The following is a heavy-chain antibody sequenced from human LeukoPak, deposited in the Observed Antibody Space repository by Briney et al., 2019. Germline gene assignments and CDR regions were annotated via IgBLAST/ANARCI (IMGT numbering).Heavy chain of an antibody. CDR3: ASGSYENLGS. CDR1: GFTFSSYW. D-gene: IGHD2-2*03. Sequence: GGSLRLSCAASGFTFSSYWMSWVRQAPGKGLEWVSSISSSSSYIYYADSVKGRFTISRDSAKNSLYLQMNSLRAEDTAVYYCASGSYENLGSWGQGTLVTVSS. J-gene: IGHJ5*02. V-gene: IGHV3-21*01. CDR2: ISSSSSYI.